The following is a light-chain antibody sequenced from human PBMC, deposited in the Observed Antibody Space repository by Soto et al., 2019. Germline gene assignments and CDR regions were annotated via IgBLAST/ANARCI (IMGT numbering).Light chain of an antibody. CDR3: AAWDDSLSGRV. J-gene: IGLJ3*02. V-gene: IGLV1-44*01. Sequence: QSVLTQPPSASGTPGQRVTISCSGSSSNIGSNTVNWYQQLPGTAPTLLIYSNTQRPSGVPDRFSGSTSGTSASLAIIGLQSEDEADYYCAAWDDSLSGRVFGGGTKLTVL. CDR1: SSNIGSNT. CDR2: SNT.